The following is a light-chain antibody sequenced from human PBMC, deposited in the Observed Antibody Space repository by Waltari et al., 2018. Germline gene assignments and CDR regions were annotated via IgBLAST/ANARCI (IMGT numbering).Light chain of an antibody. V-gene: IGLV3-19*01. Sequence: SSELTQDPAVSVALGQTVRFTCQGDSLRTSYASWYQLKPGQAPVLVIYGKDNRPSGIPDRISGYSSGTTSSLTITGAQAEDEADYYCNTREISGDVVFGGGTKLTVL. CDR1: SLRTSY. J-gene: IGLJ2*01. CDR2: GKD. CDR3: NTREISGDVV.